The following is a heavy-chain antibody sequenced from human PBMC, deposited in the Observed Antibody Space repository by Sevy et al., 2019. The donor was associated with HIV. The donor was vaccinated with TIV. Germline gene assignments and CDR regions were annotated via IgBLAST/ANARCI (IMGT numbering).Heavy chain of an antibody. Sequence: GGCLRLCCAASGFTVSRNYMSWVRQAPGKGLVWVSLMYSGGSTYYADSVKGRFTISRDNSKNTLYLQMNSLRAEDTAFYYCARISHNYYYGMDVWGQGTTVTVSS. CDR2: MYSGGST. CDR3: ARISHNYYYGMDV. V-gene: IGHV3-53*01. CDR1: GFTVSRNY. D-gene: IGHD3-16*02. J-gene: IGHJ6*02.